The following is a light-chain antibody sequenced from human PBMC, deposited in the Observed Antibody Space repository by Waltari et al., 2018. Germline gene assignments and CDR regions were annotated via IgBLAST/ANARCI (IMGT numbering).Light chain of an antibody. Sequence: EIVLTQSPGTLSLSPGERATLSCRASQSVSSSLAWYQQKPGQAPRRLIYGASNRATGIPDRFSGSGSGTDFTLTISRLEPEDFVVYYCQQYGSSPWTFGQGTKVEIK. J-gene: IGKJ1*01. CDR2: GAS. CDR3: QQYGSSPWT. V-gene: IGKV3-20*01. CDR1: QSVSSS.